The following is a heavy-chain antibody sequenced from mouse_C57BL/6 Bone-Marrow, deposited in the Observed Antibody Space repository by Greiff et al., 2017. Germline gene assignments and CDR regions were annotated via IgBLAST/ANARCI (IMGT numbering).Heavy chain of an antibody. CDR1: GYAFTNYL. D-gene: IGHD2-2*01. V-gene: IGHV1-54*01. CDR3: ARMVKGY. CDR2: INPGGGGT. Sequence: QVQLQQSGAELVRPGTSVKVSCTASGYAFTNYLIEWVKQRPGQGLEWIGVINPGGGGTNYNEKFKGKATLTADKSSSTAYMQLSSLTSEDSAVYFCARMVKGYWGQGTTLTVSS. J-gene: IGHJ2*01.